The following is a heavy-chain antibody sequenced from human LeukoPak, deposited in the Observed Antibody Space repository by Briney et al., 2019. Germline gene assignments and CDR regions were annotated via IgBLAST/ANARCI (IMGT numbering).Heavy chain of an antibody. V-gene: IGHV4-39*01. CDR2: IYYSGST. D-gene: IGHD1-1*01. J-gene: IGHJ4*02. Sequence: SETLSLTCTVSGGSISSSSYYWRWIRQHPGKGLEWIGSIYYSGSTYYNPSLKSRVTISVDTSKNQFSLKLSSVTAADTAVYYCARPGRYHYFDYWGQGTLVTVSS. CDR1: GGSISSSSYY. CDR3: ARPGRYHYFDY.